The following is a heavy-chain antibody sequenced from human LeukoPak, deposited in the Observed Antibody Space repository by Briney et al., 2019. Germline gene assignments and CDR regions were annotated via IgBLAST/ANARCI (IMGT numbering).Heavy chain of an antibody. J-gene: IGHJ4*02. Sequence: PSETLSLTCTVSGGSISSGDYYWSWIRQPPGKGLEWIGYIYYSGSIYYNPSLKSRVTISADTSKNQFSLKLSSVTAADTAVYYCARTAGSSDYYFDYWGQGTLVTVSS. D-gene: IGHD6-6*01. CDR3: ARTAGSSDYYFDY. CDR2: IYYSGSI. CDR1: GGSISSGDYY. V-gene: IGHV4-30-4*08.